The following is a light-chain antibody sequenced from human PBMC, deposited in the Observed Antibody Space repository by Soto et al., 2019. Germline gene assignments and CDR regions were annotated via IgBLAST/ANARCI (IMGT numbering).Light chain of an antibody. CDR2: GAS. V-gene: IGKV1-39*01. CDR3: QQSYSTPRT. J-gene: IGKJ2*01. Sequence: DIQMTQSPYSLSASVGDRVTITCWASQSISSNLNWYQQKPGKAPKLLIYGASSLQSGVPSRFSGRGSGTDFTLIISSLQPEDFATYYCQQSYSTPRTFGQGTKLEIK. CDR1: QSISSN.